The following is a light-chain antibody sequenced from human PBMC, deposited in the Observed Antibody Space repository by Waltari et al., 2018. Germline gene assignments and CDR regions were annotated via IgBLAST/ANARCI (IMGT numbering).Light chain of an antibody. CDR3: SSDAGSNTGL. CDR2: DVS. V-gene: IGLV2-11*01. CDR1: SSDIGGYNY. Sequence: QAALTQPPSVSGSPGQSVTISCTGTSSDIGGYNYVSWYQQHPGKAPKLMIYDVSKRPSGVSDRFSGSKSGNTASLTISGLQAEDEADYYCSSDAGSNTGLFGGGTRLTVL. J-gene: IGLJ2*01.